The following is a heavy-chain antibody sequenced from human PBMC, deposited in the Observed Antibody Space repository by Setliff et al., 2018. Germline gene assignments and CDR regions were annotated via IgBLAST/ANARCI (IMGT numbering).Heavy chain of an antibody. CDR2: ISPYYGST. CDR3: ARVPQEALYYYDRGNYFDN. Sequence: ASVKVSCKTSGYSFTVFGISWVRQAPGQGLEWMGWISPYYGSTNYAQKFQGRVTMTTDTSTSTAYMELTSLTSDDTAVYYCARVPQEALYYYDRGNYFDNWGQGTLVTVSS. J-gene: IGHJ4*02. V-gene: IGHV1-18*01. D-gene: IGHD3-22*01. CDR1: GYSFTVFG.